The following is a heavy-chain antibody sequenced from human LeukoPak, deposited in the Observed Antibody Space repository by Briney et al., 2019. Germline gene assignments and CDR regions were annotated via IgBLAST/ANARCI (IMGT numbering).Heavy chain of an antibody. CDR2: INPNSGGT. D-gene: IGHD3-3*01. V-gene: IGHV1-2*02. Sequence: ASVKVSCKASGYTFTGYYMHSVRQAPGQGLEWMGWINPNSGGTNYAQKFQGRVTISADKSTSTAYMEVSSLRSEDTAVYYCATGIGTLWSGYYHDYWGQGTLVTVSS. CDR1: GYTFTGYY. CDR3: ATGIGTLWSGYYHDY. J-gene: IGHJ4*02.